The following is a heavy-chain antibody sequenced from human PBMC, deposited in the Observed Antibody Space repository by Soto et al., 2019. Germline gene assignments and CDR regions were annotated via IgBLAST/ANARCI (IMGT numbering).Heavy chain of an antibody. D-gene: IGHD2-2*01. V-gene: IGHV4-59*01. Sequence: PSETLSLTCTVSGGSISSYYWSWIRQPPGKGLEWIGYIYYSGSTNYNPSLKSRVTISVDTSKNQFSLKLSSVTAADTAVYYCARGSPRTPSYYFYYWGPGTLVTVSS. J-gene: IGHJ4*02. CDR1: GGSISSYY. CDR2: IYYSGST. CDR3: ARGSPRTPSYYFYY.